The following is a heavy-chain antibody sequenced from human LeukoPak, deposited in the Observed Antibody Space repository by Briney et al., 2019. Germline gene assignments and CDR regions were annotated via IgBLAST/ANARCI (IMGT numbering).Heavy chain of an antibody. J-gene: IGHJ4*02. Sequence: GGSLRLSCAASGFPFSSYVMHWVRQAPGKGLEWVSFTSYDGSNKYYADSVKGRFTISRDNAKNSLYLQMNSLRAEDTAVYYCARNVLLWFGELSHFDYWGQGTLVTVSS. V-gene: IGHV3-30-3*01. CDR1: GFPFSSYV. D-gene: IGHD3-10*01. CDR2: TSYDGSNK. CDR3: ARNVLLWFGELSHFDY.